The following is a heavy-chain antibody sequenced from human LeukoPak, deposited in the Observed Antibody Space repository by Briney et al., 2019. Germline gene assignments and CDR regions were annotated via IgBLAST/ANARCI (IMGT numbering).Heavy chain of an antibody. D-gene: IGHD3-22*01. CDR1: GFTFSNYW. Sequence: GGSLRLSCAASGFTFSNYWMHWVRQVPGKGLVWVSRIDGGGNNRNYADSVKGRFSISRDNVKSTLYLQMNSLRAEDTAVYYCARGPGSSGGAYVGDYWGHGTLVTVSS. CDR2: IDGGGNNR. CDR3: ARGPGSSGGAYVGDY. V-gene: IGHV3-74*01. J-gene: IGHJ4*01.